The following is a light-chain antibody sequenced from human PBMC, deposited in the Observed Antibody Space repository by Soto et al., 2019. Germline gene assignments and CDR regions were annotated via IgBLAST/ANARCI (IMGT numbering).Light chain of an antibody. CDR3: QQSYSIPYT. J-gene: IGKJ2*01. CDR1: QSITNY. V-gene: IGKV1-39*01. Sequence: DIQMTQSPSSLSASVGDRVTITCRTSQSITNYLNWYQQKPGKAPKFLIYAASNLQSGVPSRFSGSGSGTDLTLTISSLQPEDFATYYCQQSYSIPYTFGQGTKLEIK. CDR2: AAS.